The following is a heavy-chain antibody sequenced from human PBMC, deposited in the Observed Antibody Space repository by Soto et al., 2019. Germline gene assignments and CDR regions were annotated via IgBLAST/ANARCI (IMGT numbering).Heavy chain of an antibody. J-gene: IGHJ3*02. CDR1: GFTFSSYA. D-gene: IGHD4-17*01. V-gene: IGHV3-23*01. Sequence: GSLRLSCAASGFTFSSYAMSWVRQAPGKGLEWVSAISGSGGSTYYADSVKGRFTISRDNSKNTLYLQMNSLRAEDTAVYYCAKRGFDYGDYDFPGGAFDIWGQGTMVTVSS. CDR2: ISGSGGST. CDR3: AKRGFDYGDYDFPGGAFDI.